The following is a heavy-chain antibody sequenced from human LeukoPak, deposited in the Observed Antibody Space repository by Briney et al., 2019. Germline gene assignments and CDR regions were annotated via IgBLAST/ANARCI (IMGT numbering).Heavy chain of an antibody. CDR1: GGSFSGYY. J-gene: IGHJ3*02. Sequence: PSETGSLTCAVYGGSFSGYYWSWIRQPPGKGLEWIGYIYHSGSTYYNPSLKSRVTISVDRSKNQFSLKLSSVTAADTAVYYCASQYSSSWYSFNAFDIWGQGTMVTVSS. V-gene: IGHV4-34*01. CDR3: ASQYSSSWYSFNAFDI. D-gene: IGHD6-13*01. CDR2: IYHSGST.